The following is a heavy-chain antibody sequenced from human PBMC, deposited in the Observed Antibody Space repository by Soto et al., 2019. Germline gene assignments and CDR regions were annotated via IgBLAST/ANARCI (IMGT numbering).Heavy chain of an antibody. D-gene: IGHD3-10*01. CDR1: GYTFSTYA. CDR3: ASPSYGSGNFY. V-gene: IGHV1-3*01. CDR2: INAGNGNT. J-gene: IGHJ4*02. Sequence: QVQLVQSGAEVKKPGASVRVSCKASGYTFSTYALHWVRQAPGQRLEWMGWINAGNGNTKYSQTFQGRVTFTRDTSASTADMELSSLRSEDTALFYCASPSYGSGNFYWGQGTLVTVSS.